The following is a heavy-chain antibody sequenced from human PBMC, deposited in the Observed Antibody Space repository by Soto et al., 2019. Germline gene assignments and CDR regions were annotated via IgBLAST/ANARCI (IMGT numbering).Heavy chain of an antibody. CDR2: ISGSGGST. CDR1: GFTFSSYA. V-gene: IGHV3-23*01. D-gene: IGHD5-18*01. J-gene: IGHJ6*02. Sequence: GGSLRLSCAASGFTFSSYAMSWVRQAPGKGLEWVSVISGSGGSTYYADSVEGRFTIYRDNSKNTLYLQLNSLRAEDTAIYFCATRGGYSYAIPDFYYGMDVWGQGTTVTVSS. CDR3: ATRGGYSYAIPDFYYGMDV.